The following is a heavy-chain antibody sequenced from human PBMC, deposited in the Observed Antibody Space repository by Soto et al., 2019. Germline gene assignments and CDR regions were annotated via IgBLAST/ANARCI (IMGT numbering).Heavy chain of an antibody. Sequence: SETLSLTCTVSGGSISSYYWSWIRQPPGKGLEWIGYIYYSGSTNYNPSLKSRVTISVDTSKNQFSLKLSSVTAADTAVYYCARGLTLRYLNWFDPWGQGTLVTVSS. CDR2: IYYSGST. CDR1: GGSISSYY. CDR3: ARGLTLRYLNWFDP. J-gene: IGHJ5*02. V-gene: IGHV4-59*01. D-gene: IGHD3-9*01.